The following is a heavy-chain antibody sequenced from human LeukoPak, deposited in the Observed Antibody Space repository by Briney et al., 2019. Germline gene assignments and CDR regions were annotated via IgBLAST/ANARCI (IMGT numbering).Heavy chain of an antibody. D-gene: IGHD3-10*01. CDR2: ISGSGGST. CDR1: GFTFDDYG. J-gene: IGHJ4*02. CDR3: AKSTMVQGAPYYFDY. V-gene: IGHV3-23*01. Sequence: QPGGSLRLSCAASGFTFDDYGMSWVRQAPGKGLEWVSAISGSGGSTYYADSVKGRFTISRDNSKNTLYLQMNSLRAEDTAVYYCAKSTMVQGAPYYFDYWGQGTLVTVSS.